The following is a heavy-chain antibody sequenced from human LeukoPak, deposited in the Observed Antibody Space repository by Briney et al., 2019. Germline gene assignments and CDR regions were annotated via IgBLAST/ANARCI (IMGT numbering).Heavy chain of an antibody. V-gene: IGHV4-34*01. CDR2: INHSGST. CDR3: ARDYCSSTSCPFDY. Sequence: SETLSLTCAVYGESFSGYYWSWIRQPPGKGLEWIGEINHSGSTNYNPSLKSRVTISVDTSKNQFSLKLSSVTAADTAVYYCARDYCSSTSCPFDYWGQGTLVTVSS. CDR1: GESFSGYY. J-gene: IGHJ4*02. D-gene: IGHD2-2*01.